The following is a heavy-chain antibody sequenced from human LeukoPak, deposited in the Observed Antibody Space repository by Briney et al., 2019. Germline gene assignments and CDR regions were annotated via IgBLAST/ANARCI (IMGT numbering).Heavy chain of an antibody. D-gene: IGHD3-3*01. Sequence: PSETLSLTCSVSGGSISGHYWSWIRQPPGKGLEWIGYIYSSGSTNYKPSLKSRVTISEDTSKNQFSLRLSSVTAADTAVYYCARVPTIFGVDTYYFDFWGQGNLVTVSS. CDR2: IYSSGST. CDR1: GGSISGHY. J-gene: IGHJ4*02. V-gene: IGHV4-59*11. CDR3: ARVPTIFGVDTYYFDF.